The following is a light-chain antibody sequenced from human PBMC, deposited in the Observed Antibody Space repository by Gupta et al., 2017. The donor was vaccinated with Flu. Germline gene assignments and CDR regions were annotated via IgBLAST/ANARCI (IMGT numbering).Light chain of an antibody. CDR1: SSDVGSYNL. V-gene: IGLV2-23*01. CDR3: CSYAGSSTYV. J-gene: IGLJ1*01. Sequence: QSALTRLASVSGSPGQSIPIPGTGTSSDVGSYNLVSWYQQHPGKAPKLMIYEGSKRPSGVSNRFSGSKSGNTASLTISGLQAEDEADYYCCSYAGSSTYVFGTGTKVTVL. CDR2: EGS.